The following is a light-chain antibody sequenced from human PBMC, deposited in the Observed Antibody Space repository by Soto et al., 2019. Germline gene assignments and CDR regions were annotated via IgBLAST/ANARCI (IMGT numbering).Light chain of an antibody. J-gene: IGKJ2*01. V-gene: IGKV1-39*01. Sequence: DIQMTQSPSSLSASVGDRGTITCRASQSLRSYLNWYQQKPGKAPKLLIYAASSLQSGVPSRFSGSGSGTAFTLTISSLQPEDFATYYCHQSDSTPYAFGQGNKLEIK. CDR3: HQSDSTPYA. CDR2: AAS. CDR1: QSLRSY.